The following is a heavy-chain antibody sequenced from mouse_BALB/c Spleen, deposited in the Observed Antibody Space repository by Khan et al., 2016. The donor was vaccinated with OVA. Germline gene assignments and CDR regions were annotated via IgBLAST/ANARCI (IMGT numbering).Heavy chain of an antibody. V-gene: IGHV3-2*02. Sequence: EVQLQESGPGLVKPSQSLSLTCTVTGYSITSGYGWNWIRQFPGNKLEWMGYISYSGSTNYNPSLTSRISITRDTSKNQFFLQLKSVTTRDTATXYCARTARIKYWGQGTTLTVSS. CDR3: ARTARIKY. D-gene: IGHD1-2*01. J-gene: IGHJ2*01. CDR2: ISYSGST. CDR1: GYSITSGYG.